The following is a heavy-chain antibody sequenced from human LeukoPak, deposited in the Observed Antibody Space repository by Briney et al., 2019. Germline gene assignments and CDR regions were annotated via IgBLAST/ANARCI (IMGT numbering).Heavy chain of an antibody. CDR3: ARRADPNFDY. Sequence: PSETLSLTCTVSGGAISSYYWSWIRQPPGKGLEWMGYIYYSGSTNYNPSLKSRVTISVDTSKNQFSLKLSSVTAADTAVYYCARRADPNFDYWGQGTLVTVSS. CDR2: IYYSGST. V-gene: IGHV4-59*08. CDR1: GGAISSYY. J-gene: IGHJ4*02. D-gene: IGHD6-19*01.